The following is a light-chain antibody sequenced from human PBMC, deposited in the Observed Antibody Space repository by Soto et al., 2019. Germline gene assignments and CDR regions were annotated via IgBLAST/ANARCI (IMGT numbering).Light chain of an antibody. CDR2: VGT. J-gene: IGLJ1*01. CDR3: CSYAGSSTFNV. V-gene: IGLV2-23*03. CDR1: SSDVGSYNL. Sequence: QSALTQPASVSGSPGQSITISCTGTSSDVGSYNLVSWYQQHPGKAPKLMIYVGTKRPSGVSNRFSGSKSGNTASLTISGLQAEYEADYYCCSYAGSSTFNVFGTGTKLTVL.